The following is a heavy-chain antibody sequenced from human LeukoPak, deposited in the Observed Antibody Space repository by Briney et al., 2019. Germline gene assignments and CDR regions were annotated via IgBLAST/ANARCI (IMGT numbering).Heavy chain of an antibody. Sequence: PSETLSLTCAVYVGSFSGYYWSWIRLTPGKGLEWIGEINHSGRTYYNPSLESRVTISVDPSKNQFSLKLSSVTAADTAVYYCARGNIVVVVAATAINWFDPWGQGTLVTVSS. CDR1: VGSFSGYY. CDR2: INHSGRT. J-gene: IGHJ5*02. CDR3: ARGNIVVVVAATAINWFDP. D-gene: IGHD2-15*01. V-gene: IGHV4-34*01.